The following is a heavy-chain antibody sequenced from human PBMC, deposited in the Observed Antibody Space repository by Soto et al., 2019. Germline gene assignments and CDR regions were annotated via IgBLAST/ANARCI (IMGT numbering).Heavy chain of an antibody. CDR1: GFTFSSYG. J-gene: IGHJ3*02. V-gene: IGHV3-30*18. D-gene: IGHD4-17*01. Sequence: ESGGGVVQPGRSLRLSCAASGFTFSSYGMHWVRQAPGKGLEWVAVISYDGSNKYYADSVKGRFTISRDNSKNTLYLQMNSLRAEDTAVYYCAKDLDYGGNHPGDAFDIWGQGTMVTVSS. CDR2: ISYDGSNK. CDR3: AKDLDYGGNHPGDAFDI.